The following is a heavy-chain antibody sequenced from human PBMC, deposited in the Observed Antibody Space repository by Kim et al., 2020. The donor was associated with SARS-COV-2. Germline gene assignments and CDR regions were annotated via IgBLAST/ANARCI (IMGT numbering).Heavy chain of an antibody. V-gene: IGHV3-15*01. Sequence: GGSLRLSCAASGFTFSNAWMSWVRQAPGKGLEWVGRIKSKTDGGTTDYAAPVKGRFTISRDDSKNTLYLQMNSLKTEDTAVYYCTTDRVGSGNDGPYYYYYGMDVWGQGTTVTVSS. D-gene: IGHD3-10*01. CDR2: IKSKTDGGTT. CDR1: GFTFSNAW. CDR3: TTDRVGSGNDGPYYYYYGMDV. J-gene: IGHJ6*02.